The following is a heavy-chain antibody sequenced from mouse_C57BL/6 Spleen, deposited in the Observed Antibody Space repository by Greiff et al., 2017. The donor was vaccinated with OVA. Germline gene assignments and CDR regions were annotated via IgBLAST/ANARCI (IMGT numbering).Heavy chain of an antibody. CDR2: IGGVGST. J-gene: IGHJ3*01. Sequence: VKLMESGPGLVAPSQSLSITCTVSGFSLTSYGVDWVRQSPGKGLEWLGGIGGVGSTTYNSALNSRLGISKDNSTIQVFVNMISLQTDDTAMYYSASSYYYGSRFAYWGQGTLVTVSA. D-gene: IGHD1-1*01. CDR3: ASSYYYGSRFAY. V-gene: IGHV2-6*01. CDR1: GFSLTSYG.